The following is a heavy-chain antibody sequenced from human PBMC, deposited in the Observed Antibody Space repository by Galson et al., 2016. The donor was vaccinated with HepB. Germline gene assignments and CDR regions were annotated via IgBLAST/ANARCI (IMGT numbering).Heavy chain of an antibody. D-gene: IGHD1-26*01. CDR3: AKPVGAREGYYYYNMDV. J-gene: IGHJ6*03. Sequence: SLRLSCAASGFAFRSYGMHWVRQAPGKGLEWVALAWYDGSKEFYSDSVKGRFTISRDNSNNTLYLQMNSLRAEDTALYYCAKPVGAREGYYYYNMDVWGKGTPVTISS. CDR2: AWYDGSKE. V-gene: IGHV3-30*02. CDR1: GFAFRSYG.